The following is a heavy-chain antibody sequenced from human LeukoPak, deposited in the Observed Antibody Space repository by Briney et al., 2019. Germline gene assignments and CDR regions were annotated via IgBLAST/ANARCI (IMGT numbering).Heavy chain of an antibody. CDR1: GFTVSSNH. Sequence: GGSLRLSCAASGFTVSSNHMSWVRQAPGKGLEWVSVIYSGGSTYYADSVKGRFTISRDNSKNTLYLQMNSLRAEDTAVYYCARESSYGYVDYWGQGTLVTVSS. CDR2: IYSGGST. CDR3: ARESSYGYVDY. V-gene: IGHV3-66*02. J-gene: IGHJ4*02. D-gene: IGHD5-18*01.